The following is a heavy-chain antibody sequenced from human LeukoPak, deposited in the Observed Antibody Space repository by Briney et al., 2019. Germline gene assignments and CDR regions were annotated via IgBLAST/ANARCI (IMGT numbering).Heavy chain of an antibody. CDR2: IYTSGST. Sequence: SQTLSLTCTVSGGSISSGSYYWSWIRQPAGKGLEWIGRIYTSGSTNYNPSLKSRVTISVDTFKNQFSLKLSSVTAADTAVYYCARDMIPYYGMDVWGQGTTVTVSS. CDR3: ARDMIPYYGMDV. V-gene: IGHV4-61*02. J-gene: IGHJ6*02. CDR1: GGSISSGSYY. D-gene: IGHD3-16*01.